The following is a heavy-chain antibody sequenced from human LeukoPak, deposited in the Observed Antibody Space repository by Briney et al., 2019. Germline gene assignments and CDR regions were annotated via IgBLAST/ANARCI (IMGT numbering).Heavy chain of an antibody. D-gene: IGHD2-21*02. J-gene: IGHJ4*02. CDR1: GFTFSRYE. V-gene: IGHV3-48*03. CDR3: ASVAYCGGDCYSGELDY. Sequence: TGGSLRLSCAASGFTFSRYEMNWVRQAPGKGLEWVSYISSSGSTIYYADSVKGRFTISRDNAKNSLYLQMNSLRAEDTAVYYCASVAYCGGDCYSGELDYWGQGTLVTVSS. CDR2: ISSSGSTI.